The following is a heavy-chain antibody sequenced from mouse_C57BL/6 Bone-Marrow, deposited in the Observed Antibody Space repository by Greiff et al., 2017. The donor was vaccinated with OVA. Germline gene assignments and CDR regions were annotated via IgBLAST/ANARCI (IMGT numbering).Heavy chain of an antibody. CDR3: ARIYYYGSSYGY. CDR1: GFNIKDYY. J-gene: IGHJ2*01. Sequence: EVQLQQSGAELVKPGASVKLSCTASGFNIKDYYMHWVKQRTEQGLEWIGRIDPEDGETKYAPKFKGKATMTADPSSNTAYLQRSSLTSEDTAVYYCARIYYYGSSYGYWGQGTTLIVSS. CDR2: IDPEDGET. D-gene: IGHD1-1*01. V-gene: IGHV14-2*01.